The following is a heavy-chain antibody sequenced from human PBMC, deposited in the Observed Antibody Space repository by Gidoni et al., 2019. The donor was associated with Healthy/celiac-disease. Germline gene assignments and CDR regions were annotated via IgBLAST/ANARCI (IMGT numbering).Heavy chain of an antibody. J-gene: IGHJ3*02. CDR3: ARDGKQLVDDAFDI. Sequence: QVQLVESGGGVVQPGRSLRLSCAASGFTFSSYAMHWVRQAPGKGLEWVAVISYDGSNKYYADSVKGRFTISRDNSKNTLYLQMNSLRAEDTAVYYCARDGKQLVDDAFDIWGQGTMVTVSS. CDR2: ISYDGSNK. V-gene: IGHV3-30-3*01. CDR1: GFTFSSYA. D-gene: IGHD6-6*01.